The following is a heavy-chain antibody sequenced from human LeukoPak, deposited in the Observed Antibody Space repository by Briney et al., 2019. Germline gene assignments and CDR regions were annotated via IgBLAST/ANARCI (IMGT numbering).Heavy chain of an antibody. CDR2: IKQDGSEK. J-gene: IGHJ6*02. CDR1: GFTFSSYW. D-gene: IGHD3-3*01. CDR3: AREAPYYDFWSGYYSYYYYYGMDV. V-gene: IGHV3-7*01. Sequence: GGSLRLSCAASGFTFSSYWMSWVRQAPGKGLEWVANIKQDGSEKYYVDSVKGRFTISRDNAKNSLYLQMNSLRAEDTAVYYCAREAPYYDFWSGYYSYYYYYGMDVWGQGTTVTVSS.